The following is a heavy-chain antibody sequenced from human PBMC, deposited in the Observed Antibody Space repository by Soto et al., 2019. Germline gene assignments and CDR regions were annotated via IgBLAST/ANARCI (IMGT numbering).Heavy chain of an antibody. CDR2: ITWHSDGM. CDR1: GFNFNDHG. D-gene: IGHD3-10*01. CDR3: AKEDSGFSGYMDV. Sequence: EVLLVESGGGLVQPGRSLRLSCIASGFNFNDHGMHWVRQAPGKGLEWVSGITWHSDGMGYAYSVKGRFTISRDNAKNSLYLQMNSLRVEDTALYYCAKEDSGFSGYMDVWGKGTTVTVSS. V-gene: IGHV3-9*01. J-gene: IGHJ6*03.